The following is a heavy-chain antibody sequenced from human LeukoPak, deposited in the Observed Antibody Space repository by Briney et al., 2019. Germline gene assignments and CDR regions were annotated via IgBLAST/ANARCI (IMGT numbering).Heavy chain of an antibody. CDR1: GFTFSNSD. D-gene: IGHD5-12*01. Sequence: GGSLRLSCTASGFTFSNSDMNWVRQAPGKGLEWVSCIRGSGYNPEYTDSVKGRFTISRDNAKNSLYLQMNSLRAEDTAVYYCARVRLGYSGYDSGYWGQGTLVTVSS. J-gene: IGHJ4*02. CDR2: IRGSGYNP. CDR3: ARVRLGYSGYDSGY. V-gene: IGHV3-21*01.